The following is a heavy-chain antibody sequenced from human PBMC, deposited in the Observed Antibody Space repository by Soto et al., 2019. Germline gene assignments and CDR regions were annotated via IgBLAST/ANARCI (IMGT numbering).Heavy chain of an antibody. CDR3: ARGTIVARQHLDY. Sequence: QVQLVESGGGVVQPGTSLRLSCAASGFTFSSYAMHWPRQAPGKALEWVTVISIRGGDEYYAESVRGRFTISRDDSKNTLYLQMDSLRVEDTAVYYCARGTIVARQHLDYWGQGTLVTVSS. CDR2: ISIRGGDE. CDR1: GFTFSSYA. J-gene: IGHJ4*02. D-gene: IGHD6-6*01. V-gene: IGHV3-30*03.